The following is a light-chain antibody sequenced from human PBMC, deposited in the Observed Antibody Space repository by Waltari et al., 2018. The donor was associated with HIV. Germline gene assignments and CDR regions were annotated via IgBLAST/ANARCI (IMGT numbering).Light chain of an antibody. J-gene: IGLJ1*01. CDR1: SSNTGAGYD. CDR2: GNN. CDR3: QSYDSSLSGYV. Sequence: QSVLAQPPSVSGAPGQRVTISCTGSSSNTGAGYDVQWYQQLPGTAPTLLINGNNYRPSGVPDRFSGSKSGSSASLAITGLQAEDEADYYCQSYDSSLSGYVFGTGTKVIVL. V-gene: IGLV1-40*01.